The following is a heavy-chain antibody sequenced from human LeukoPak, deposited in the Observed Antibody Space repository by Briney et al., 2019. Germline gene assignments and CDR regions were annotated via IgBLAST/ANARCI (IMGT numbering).Heavy chain of an antibody. CDR1: GFTFSDYY. CDR3: AKSKRGISWQNFYYYYMDV. D-gene: IGHD2-15*01. Sequence: PGGSLRLSCAASGFTFSDYYMSWIRQAPGKGLEWVSYISSSGSTIYYADSVKGRFTISRDNSKNTLYLQMNSLRVEDTAVYYCAKSKRGISWQNFYYYYMDVWGKGTTVTISS. J-gene: IGHJ6*03. CDR2: ISSSGSTI. V-gene: IGHV3-11*04.